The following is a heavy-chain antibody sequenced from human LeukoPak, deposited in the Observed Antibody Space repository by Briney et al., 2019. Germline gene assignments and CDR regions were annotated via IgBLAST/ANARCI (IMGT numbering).Heavy chain of an antibody. Sequence: SETLSLTCTVSGGSISNYYWGWIRQPPGMGLGWIGEIYHSGSTNYNPSLKSRVTISVDKSKNQFSLKLSSVTAADTAVYYCARRSHDPREVDYWGQGTLVTVSS. J-gene: IGHJ4*02. CDR3: ARRSHDPREVDY. CDR2: IYHSGST. D-gene: IGHD1-26*01. V-gene: IGHV4-59*12. CDR1: GGSISNYY.